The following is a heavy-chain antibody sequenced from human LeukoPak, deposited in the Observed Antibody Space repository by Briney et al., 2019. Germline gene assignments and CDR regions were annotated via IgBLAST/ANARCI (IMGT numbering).Heavy chain of an antibody. Sequence: SETLSLTCTVSGGPINNYYWSCVRRSPGKGLEWIGYIHSSGRTNCKPSLKSRVTIGVDTSQNQLSLNLRSVTAADTAVYYCARDTYDYGSGFIDYFDSWGRGILVTVSS. CDR2: IHSSGRT. D-gene: IGHD3-22*01. CDR3: ARDTYDYGSGFIDYFDS. J-gene: IGHJ4*02. CDR1: GGPINNYY. V-gene: IGHV4-59*12.